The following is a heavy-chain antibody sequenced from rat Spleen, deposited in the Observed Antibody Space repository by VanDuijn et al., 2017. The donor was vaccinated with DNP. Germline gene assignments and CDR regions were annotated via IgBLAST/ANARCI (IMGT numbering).Heavy chain of an antibody. CDR1: GFTFSDYN. V-gene: IGHV5-7*01. D-gene: IGHD1-4*01. Sequence: EVQLVESGGGLVQPGRSLKLSCAASGFTFSDYNMAWVRQAPKRGLGWVATITYNAGSTYYRDSVKGRFTISRDNAKSTLYLQMDSLRSEDTATYYCAGRPPPTRGPFDYWGQGVTVTVSS. CDR3: AGRPPPTRGPFDY. J-gene: IGHJ2*01. CDR2: ITYNAGST.